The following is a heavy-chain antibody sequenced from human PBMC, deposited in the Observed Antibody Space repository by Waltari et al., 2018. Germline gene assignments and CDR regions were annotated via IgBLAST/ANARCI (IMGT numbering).Heavy chain of an antibody. Sequence: EVQLVESGGGLVQPGGSLRLSCAASGFTFSSYSMKWVRQAPGKGLEWVSYISSSSSTIYYADSVKGRFTISRDNAKNSLYLQMNSLRAEDTAVYYCASGTGDWFDPWGQGTLVTVSS. V-gene: IGHV3-48*04. J-gene: IGHJ5*02. D-gene: IGHD3-10*01. CDR2: ISSSSSTI. CDR1: GFTFSSYS. CDR3: ASGTGDWFDP.